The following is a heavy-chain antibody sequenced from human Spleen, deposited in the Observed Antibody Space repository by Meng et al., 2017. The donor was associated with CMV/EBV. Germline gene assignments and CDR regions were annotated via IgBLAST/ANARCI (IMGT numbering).Heavy chain of an antibody. V-gene: IGHV3-30*02. J-gene: IGHJ6*02. CDR1: GFIFSSNG. CDR2: IRHDGSNK. Sequence: GESMKISCAASGFIFSSNGMNWVRQAPGKGLEWVAFIRHDGSNKYYADSVKGRFTISRDNSKNTVHLQMNSLRSEDTAVYYCAVSTYSSSWYGPFYYYYGMDVWGQGTTVTVSS. CDR3: AVSTYSSSWYGPFYYYYGMDV. D-gene: IGHD6-13*01.